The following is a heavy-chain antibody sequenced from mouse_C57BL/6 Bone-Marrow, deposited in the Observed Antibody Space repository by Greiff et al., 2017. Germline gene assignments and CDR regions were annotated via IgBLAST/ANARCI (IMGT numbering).Heavy chain of an antibody. V-gene: IGHV1-78*01. CDR1: GYTFTDHT. D-gene: IGHD2-4*01. Sequence: VQRVESDAELVKPGASVKISCKVSGYTFTDHTIHWMKQRPEQGLEWIGYIYPRDGSTKYNEKFKGKATLTADKSSSTAYMQLNSLTSEDSAVYFCARFGDYDGGSYAMDYWGQGTSVTVSS. CDR3: ARFGDYDGGSYAMDY. J-gene: IGHJ4*01. CDR2: IYPRDGST.